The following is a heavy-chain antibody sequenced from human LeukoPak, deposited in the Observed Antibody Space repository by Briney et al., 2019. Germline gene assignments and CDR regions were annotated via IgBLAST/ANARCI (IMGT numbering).Heavy chain of an antibody. D-gene: IGHD6-13*01. CDR2: VSSNGGST. V-gene: IGHV3-64D*06. J-gene: IGHJ6*02. CDR1: GSTFSSYA. CDR3: VKLSGSSWVYYYYGMDV. Sequence: PGGSLRLSCSASGSTFSSYAMHWVRQAPGKGLEYVSAVSSNGGSTYYADSVKGRFTISRDNSKNTLYLQMSSLRAEDTAVYYCVKLSGSSWVYYYYGMDVWGQGTTVTVSS.